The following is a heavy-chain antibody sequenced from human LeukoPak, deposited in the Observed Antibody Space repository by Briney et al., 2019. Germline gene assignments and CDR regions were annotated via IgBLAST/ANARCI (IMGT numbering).Heavy chain of an antibody. CDR1: GGSFSGYY. CDR3: ARGGRQGVRVIAYFGY. D-gene: IGHD3-10*01. V-gene: IGHV4-34*01. CDR2: VNHSGST. Sequence: SETLSLTCAVYGGSFSGYYWSWIRQPPGKGLEWIGEVNHSGSTNYNPSLKSRVTISVDTSKNQFSLKLSSVTAADTAVYYCARGGRQGVRVIAYFGYWGQGTLVTVSS. J-gene: IGHJ4*02.